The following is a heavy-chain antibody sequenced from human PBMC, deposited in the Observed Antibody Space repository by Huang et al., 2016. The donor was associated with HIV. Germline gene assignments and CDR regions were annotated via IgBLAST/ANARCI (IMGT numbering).Heavy chain of an antibody. CDR2: VRYDGSKT. V-gene: IGHV3-30*02. Sequence: QVQLVESGGGAVQPGESLRLSCAAAGFTFSSFGMHLVRQLPGQGLGWLTFVRYDGSKTTYADPVKGRFTISRDNSDNTLFLQMNTLTSNDTALYYCAKDEKQFCTGGSCHSSNIDSWGQGTLVTVSS. J-gene: IGHJ4*02. CDR1: GFTFSSFG. CDR3: AKDEKQFCTGGSCHSSNIDS. D-gene: IGHD2-8*02.